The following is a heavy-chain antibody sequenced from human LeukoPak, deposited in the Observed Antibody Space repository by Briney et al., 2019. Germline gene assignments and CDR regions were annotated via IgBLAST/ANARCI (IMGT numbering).Heavy chain of an antibody. D-gene: IGHD2-2*01. CDR3: ARASSWGGHQGY. Sequence: KPSETLSLTFTVSGGSISSSSYYWGWIRQPPGKGLEWIGSIYYSGSTYYNPSLKSRVTISVDTSKNQFSLKLSSVTAADTAVYYCARASSWGGHQGYWGQGTLVTVSS. J-gene: IGHJ4*02. V-gene: IGHV4-39*07. CDR2: IYYSGST. CDR1: GGSISSSSYY.